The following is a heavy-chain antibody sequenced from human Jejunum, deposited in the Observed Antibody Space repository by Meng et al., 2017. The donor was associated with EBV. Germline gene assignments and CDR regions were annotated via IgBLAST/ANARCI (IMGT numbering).Heavy chain of an antibody. Sequence: ELRPVRVSPVPTPSPPCTVPVCAVSTASYDWSWNRQSPGKGLEWIGYIYYSGNTNYNPSLKSRATITVDTSKNQFSLKLSSVTAADTAVYYCARVVDYYERSGYPDFWGQGTLVTVSS. D-gene: IGHD3-22*01. V-gene: IGHV4-61*01. J-gene: IGHJ4*02. CDR1: VCAVSTASYD. CDR2: IYYSGNT. CDR3: ARVVDYYERSGYPDF.